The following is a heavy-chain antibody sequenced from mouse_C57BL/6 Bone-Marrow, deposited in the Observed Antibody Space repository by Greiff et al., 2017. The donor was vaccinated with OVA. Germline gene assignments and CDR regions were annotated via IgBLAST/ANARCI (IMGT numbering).Heavy chain of an antibody. CDR2: IWWDDDK. J-gene: IGHJ1*03. CDR1: GFSLSTFGMG. CDR3: ARIPFYYYGSSYDWYFDV. Sequence: QVQLKESGPGILQPSQTLSLTCSFSGFSLSTFGMGVGWIRQPSGKGLEWLAHIWWDDDKYYNPALKSRLTISKDTSKNQVFLKIANVDTADTATYYCARIPFYYYGSSYDWYFDVWGTGTTVTVSS. D-gene: IGHD1-1*01. V-gene: IGHV8-8*01.